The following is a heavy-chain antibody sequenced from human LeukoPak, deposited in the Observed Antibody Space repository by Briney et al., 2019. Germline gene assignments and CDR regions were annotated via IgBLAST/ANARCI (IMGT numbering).Heavy chain of an antibody. V-gene: IGHV3-48*03. CDR1: GFTFRNYE. D-gene: IGHD3-16*01. Sequence: GGSLRLSCASFGFTFRNYEMNWVRQAPGKGLEWVSYISSNEAATFYAASVKGRFTISRDNAKNSMYLQMNSLRVEDTGVYYCARSFGHDWGQGTLVTVSS. J-gene: IGHJ4*02. CDR2: ISSNEAAT. CDR3: ARSFGHD.